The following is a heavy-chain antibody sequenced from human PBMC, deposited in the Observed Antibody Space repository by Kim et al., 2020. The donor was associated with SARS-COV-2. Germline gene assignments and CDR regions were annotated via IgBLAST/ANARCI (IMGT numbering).Heavy chain of an antibody. CDR1: GFTVSSNY. D-gene: IGHD5-18*01. J-gene: IGHJ4*02. V-gene: IGHV3-66*01. Sequence: GGSLRLSCAASGFTVSSNYMSWVRQAPGKGLEWVSVIYSGGSTYYADSVKGRFTISRDNSKNTLYLQMNSLRAEDTAVYYCARASSWLRRAFDYWGQGTLVTVSS. CDR2: IYSGGST. CDR3: ARASSWLRRAFDY.